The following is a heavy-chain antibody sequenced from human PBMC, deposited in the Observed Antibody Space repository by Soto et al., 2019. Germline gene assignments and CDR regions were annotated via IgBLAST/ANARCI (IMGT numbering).Heavy chain of an antibody. Sequence: GESLKISCKGSGYSFTYYWIGWVRQMPGKGLEWMGIIYPSDSNTKYSPSFQGQVTITVDKSISTAYLHWNNLKASDTAMYYCAGIGGASAMDYYGMDVWGQGTTVTVSS. CDR3: AGIGGASAMDYYGMDV. V-gene: IGHV5-51*01. CDR2: IYPSDSNT. CDR1: GYSFTYYW. D-gene: IGHD6-13*01. J-gene: IGHJ6*02.